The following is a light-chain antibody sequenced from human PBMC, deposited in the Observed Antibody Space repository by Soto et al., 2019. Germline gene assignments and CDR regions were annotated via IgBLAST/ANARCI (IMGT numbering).Light chain of an antibody. CDR3: QQYNNWPLA. CDR1: QSVSSN. CDR2: GAS. V-gene: IGKV3-15*01. Sequence: EIVMTQSPATLYVSPGERATLSCRASQSVSSNLAWYQQKPGQAHRLLIYGASTRATGIPARFSGSGSGTEFTLTISSLKSEDFAVYYCQQYNNWPLAFGQGTKVEIK. J-gene: IGKJ1*01.